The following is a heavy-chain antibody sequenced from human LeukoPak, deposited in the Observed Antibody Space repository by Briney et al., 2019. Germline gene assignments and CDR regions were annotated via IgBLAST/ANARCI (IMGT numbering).Heavy chain of an antibody. Sequence: GGSLRLSCAASGFTFSSYAMSWVRQAPGKGLEWVSGISWNSGSIGYADSVKGRFTISRDNAKNSLYLQMNSLRAEDTALYYCAKGSSSSWYSVSGYWGQGTLVTVSS. CDR2: ISWNSGSI. CDR3: AKGSSSSWYSVSGY. D-gene: IGHD6-13*01. CDR1: GFTFSSYA. J-gene: IGHJ4*02. V-gene: IGHV3-9*01.